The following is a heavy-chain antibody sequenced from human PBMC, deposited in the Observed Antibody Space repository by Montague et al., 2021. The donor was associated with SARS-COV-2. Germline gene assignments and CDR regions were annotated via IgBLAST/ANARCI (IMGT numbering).Heavy chain of an antibody. CDR1: GASISTGSDY. V-gene: IGHV4-61*03. CDR2: FYYSGGS. CDR3: ARDRGDIYGGNSAWFDP. Sequence: SETLSLTCTVSGASISTGSDYWTWIRQRPGRGLEWIGNFYYSGGSTYNPSLKSRVTISADTSKNLFSLTLKSVTASDTAVYYCARDRGDIYGGNSAWFDPWGQGTTVTVSS. D-gene: IGHD4-23*01. J-gene: IGHJ5*02.